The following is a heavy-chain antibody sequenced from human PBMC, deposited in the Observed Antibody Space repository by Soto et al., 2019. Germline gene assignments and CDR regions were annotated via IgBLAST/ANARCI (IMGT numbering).Heavy chain of an antibody. V-gene: IGHV4-39*01. CDR3: ESGYPWFGFDY. CDR1: GASISSSDYY. D-gene: IGHD3-10*01. CDR2: IYYSGSA. J-gene: IGHJ4*02. Sequence: SETLSLTCTVSGASISSSDYYWGWIRQPPGKGLEWIGNIYYSGSASYNPSLKSRVTISIDTSKNQFSLKLSSVTAADTAVYYCESGYPWFGFDYWAQGTLVTVSS.